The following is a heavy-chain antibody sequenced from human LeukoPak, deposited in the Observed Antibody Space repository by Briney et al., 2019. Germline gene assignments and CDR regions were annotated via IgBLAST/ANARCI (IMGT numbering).Heavy chain of an antibody. CDR1: GGSIRSGGYY. D-gene: IGHD3-10*01. Sequence: SETLSLTCTISGGSIRSGGYYWSWIRQHPGKGLEWIGYIHHTGSTYYNPSLKSRLTISVDTPKNQFSLRLSSVTAADTAVYYCARHAITMVRGVTQNWFDPWGQGTLVTVSS. CDR3: ARHAITMVRGVTQNWFDP. J-gene: IGHJ5*02. V-gene: IGHV4-31*03. CDR2: IHHTGST.